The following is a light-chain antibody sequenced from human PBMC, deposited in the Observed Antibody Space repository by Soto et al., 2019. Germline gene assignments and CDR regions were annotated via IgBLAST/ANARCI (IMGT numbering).Light chain of an antibody. CDR1: NSDVGVYNY. V-gene: IGLV2-14*01. J-gene: IGLJ2*01. CDR3: SSYTITSTVV. CDR2: EVS. Sequence: QSALTQPASVSGSPGQSITISCTGTNSDVGVYNYVSWYQQHPGKAPKLMIYEVSNRPPGVPDRFSGSKSGNTASLTISGLQAEDEANYYCSSYTITSTVVFGGGTKVTVL.